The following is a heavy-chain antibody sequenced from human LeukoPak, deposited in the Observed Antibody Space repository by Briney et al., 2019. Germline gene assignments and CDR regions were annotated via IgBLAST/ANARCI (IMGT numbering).Heavy chain of an antibody. V-gene: IGHV3-30*03. CDR1: GFTFSSYG. J-gene: IGHJ5*02. D-gene: IGHD6-19*01. Sequence: PGGSLRLSCAASGFTFSSYGMHWVRQAPGKGLEWVAVISYDGSEKYYVDSVKGRFTISRDNAKNSLYLQMNSLRAEDTAVYYCARGQWLVKGWFDPWGQGTLVTVSS. CDR2: ISYDGSEK. CDR3: ARGQWLVKGWFDP.